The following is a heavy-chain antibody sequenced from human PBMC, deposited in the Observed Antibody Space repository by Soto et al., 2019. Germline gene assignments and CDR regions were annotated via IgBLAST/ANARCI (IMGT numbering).Heavy chain of an antibody. D-gene: IGHD1-26*01. CDR3: ARDMMSNYPSGDY. CDR2: IIPIFGTA. V-gene: IGHV1-69*13. Sequence: ASVKVSCKASGGTFSSYAISWVRQAPGQGLEWMGEIIPIFGTANYAQKFQGRVTITADESTSTAYMELSSLRSEDTAVYYCARDMMSNYPSGDYWGQGTLVTVSS. CDR1: GGTFSSYA. J-gene: IGHJ4*02.